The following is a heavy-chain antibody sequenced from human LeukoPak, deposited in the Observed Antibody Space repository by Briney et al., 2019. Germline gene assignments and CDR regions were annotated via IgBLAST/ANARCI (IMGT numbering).Heavy chain of an antibody. Sequence: GGSLRLSCVGSGFTFSSLWMSWVRQLPGKGLEWVANIKQDGSEVYYVDSVKGRFTISRDNAKNSLYLQMSNLRAEDTAVYFCARGGCLDVWGQGATVTVSS. CDR1: GFTFSSLW. D-gene: IGHD3-16*01. J-gene: IGHJ6*02. CDR2: IKQDGSEV. CDR3: ARGGCLDV. V-gene: IGHV3-7*03.